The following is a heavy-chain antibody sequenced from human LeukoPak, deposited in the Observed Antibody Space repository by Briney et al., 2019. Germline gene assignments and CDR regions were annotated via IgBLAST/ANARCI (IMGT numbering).Heavy chain of an antibody. D-gene: IGHD3-10*01. Sequence: PSETLSLTCAVSGGSISSGAYSWSWIRQPPRKGLEWIGYVYYSGGTYYNPSLKSRVTMSVDTSKNQFSLKLSSVTAADTAVYYCARGYGSGSYTQDYWGQGTLVTVSS. V-gene: IGHV4-30-4*07. J-gene: IGHJ4*02. CDR2: VYYSGGT. CDR1: GGSISSGAYS. CDR3: ARGYGSGSYTQDY.